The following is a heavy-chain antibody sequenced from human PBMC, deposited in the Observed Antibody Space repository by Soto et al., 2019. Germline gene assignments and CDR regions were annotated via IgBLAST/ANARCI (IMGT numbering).Heavy chain of an antibody. J-gene: IGHJ4*02. D-gene: IGHD3-22*01. CDR3: ARVVYYDNSGYNY. CDR2: ISGSSDYI. Sequence: GGSLRLSCAASGFTFSSYSMNWARQAPGKGLEWVSSISGSSDYIYYADSVKGRFTISRDNAKNSLYLHMNSLGADDTAVYYCARVVYYDNSGYNYWGQGTLVTVSS. V-gene: IGHV3-21*01. CDR1: GFTFSSYS.